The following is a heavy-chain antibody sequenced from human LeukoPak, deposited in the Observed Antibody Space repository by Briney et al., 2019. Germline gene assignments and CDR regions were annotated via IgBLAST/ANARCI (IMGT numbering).Heavy chain of an antibody. V-gene: IGHV1-2*02. Sequence: ASVKISCQASGYNFSDYYLHWVRQAPGQGLEWMGWISPYSNGTKSAQKFQGRVTMTRDTSTSTAYMELSRLTSDDTAVYYCARYSGYDYINYWGQGTLVTVSS. D-gene: IGHD5-12*01. CDR3: ARYSGYDYINY. J-gene: IGHJ4*02. CDR2: ISPYSNGT. CDR1: GYNFSDYY.